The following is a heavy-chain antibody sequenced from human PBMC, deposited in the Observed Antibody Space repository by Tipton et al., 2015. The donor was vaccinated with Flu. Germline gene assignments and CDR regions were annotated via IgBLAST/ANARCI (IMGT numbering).Heavy chain of an antibody. Sequence: GLVKPSETLSLTCAVYGGSFIGHYWSWIRQPPGKGLEWIGEINHSGSTNYNPSLKSRVTISVDTSKNQFSLKLSSVTAADTAVYYCARGITILGVVIPNHWFDPWGQGTLVTVSS. V-gene: IGHV4-34*01. D-gene: IGHD3-3*01. CDR1: GGSFIGHY. CDR3: ARGITILGVVIPNHWFDP. J-gene: IGHJ5*02. CDR2: INHSGST.